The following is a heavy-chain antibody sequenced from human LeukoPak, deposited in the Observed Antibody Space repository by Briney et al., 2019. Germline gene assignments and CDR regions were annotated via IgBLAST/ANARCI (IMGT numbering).Heavy chain of an antibody. J-gene: IGHJ6*02. V-gene: IGHV5-10-1*01. Sequence: PGESLKISCKGSGYSFTSYWISWVRQMPGKGLEWMGRIDPTDSYTNYSPSFQGHVTISADKSISTAYLPWSSLKASDTAMYYCARLYCSSTSCDYGMDVWGQGTTVTVSS. CDR2: IDPTDSYT. D-gene: IGHD2-2*01. CDR1: GYSFTSYW. CDR3: ARLYCSSTSCDYGMDV.